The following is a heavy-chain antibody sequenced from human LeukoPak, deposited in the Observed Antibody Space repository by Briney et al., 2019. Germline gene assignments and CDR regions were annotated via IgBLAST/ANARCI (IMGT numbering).Heavy chain of an antibody. CDR1: GGSISSYY. CDR2: IYTSGRT. J-gene: IGHJ4*02. Sequence: SETLSLTCTVSGGSISSYYWSWIRQPAGKGLEWIGRIYTSGRTNYNPSLKSRVTMSVDTSKNQFSLKLSSVTAADTAVYYCARGGYSYGSLDYWGQGTLVTVSS. CDR3: ARGGYSYGSLDY. D-gene: IGHD5-18*01. V-gene: IGHV4-4*07.